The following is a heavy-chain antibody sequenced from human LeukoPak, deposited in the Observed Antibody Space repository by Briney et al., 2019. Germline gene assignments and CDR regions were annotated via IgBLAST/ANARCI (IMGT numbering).Heavy chain of an antibody. CDR2: IHSGASSP. D-gene: IGHD2-15*01. CDR1: GFTFSIYW. Sequence: QAGGSLRLSCAASGFTFSIYWMHWVRQAPGKGLEWVSHIHSGASSPSYADTVKGQFTISRDNAKNMLYLQMNSLRAEDTAVYFCARDRGYSADQWGQGTLVTVSS. V-gene: IGHV3-74*01. CDR3: ARDRGYSADQ. J-gene: IGHJ4*02.